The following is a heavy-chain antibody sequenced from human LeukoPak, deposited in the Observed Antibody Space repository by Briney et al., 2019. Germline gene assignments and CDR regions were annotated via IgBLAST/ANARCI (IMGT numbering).Heavy chain of an antibody. V-gene: IGHV1-18*01. CDR1: GYTFTSYG. J-gene: IGHJ6*03. CDR2: ISAYNGNT. D-gene: IGHD6-13*01. CDR3: ARSEVSSSWFGRDYYYYYMDV. Sequence: GASVKVSCKASGYTFTSYGISWVRQAPGQGLEWMGWISAYNGNTNYAQKLQGRVTMTTDTSTSTAYMELRSLRSDDTAVYYCARSEVSSSWFGRDYYYYYMDVWGKGTTVTISS.